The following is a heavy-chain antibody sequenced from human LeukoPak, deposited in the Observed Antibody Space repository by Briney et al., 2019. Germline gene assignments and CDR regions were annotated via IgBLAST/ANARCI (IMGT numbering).Heavy chain of an antibody. D-gene: IGHD3-22*01. J-gene: IGHJ6*02. CDR1: GGSFSGYY. Sequence: SETLSLTCALYGGSFSGYYWSWIRQPPGKGLEWIGEINHSGSTNYNPSLKSRVTISVDTSKNQFSLKLSSVTAADTAVYYCARVRPMIASYYYYGMDVWGQGTTVTVSS. CDR2: INHSGST. V-gene: IGHV4-34*01. CDR3: ARVRPMIASYYYYGMDV.